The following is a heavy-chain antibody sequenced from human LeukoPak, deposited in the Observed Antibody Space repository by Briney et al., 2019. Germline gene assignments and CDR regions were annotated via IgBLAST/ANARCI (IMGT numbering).Heavy chain of an antibody. CDR1: GFTFSSYA. J-gene: IGHJ4*02. V-gene: IGHV3-30-3*01. CDR3: ARDESLLDY. CDR2: ISYDGSNK. D-gene: IGHD2-15*01. Sequence: GRSLRLSCAASGFTFSSYAMHWVRQAPGKGLEWVAVISYDGSNKYYADSVKGRFTISRDNAKNSLYLQMNSLRAEDTAVYYCARDESLLDYWGQGTLVTVSS.